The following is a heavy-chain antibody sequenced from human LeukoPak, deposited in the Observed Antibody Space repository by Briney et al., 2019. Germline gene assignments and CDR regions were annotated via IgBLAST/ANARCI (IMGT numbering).Heavy chain of an antibody. Sequence: GGSLRLSCVASGFTFSSYTMNWVRQAPGRGLEWVPSISSGSHYIDYADSVRGRFTISRDNAENSLHLHMSSLRAEDTAVYYCATPPLVTWFDPWGQGTLLTVSS. V-gene: IGHV3-21*01. CDR1: GFTFSSYT. J-gene: IGHJ5*02. CDR2: ISSGSHYI. CDR3: ATPPLVTWFDP. D-gene: IGHD4-23*01.